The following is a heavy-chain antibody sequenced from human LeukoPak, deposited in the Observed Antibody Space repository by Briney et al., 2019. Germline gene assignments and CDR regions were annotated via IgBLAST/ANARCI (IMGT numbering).Heavy chain of an antibody. J-gene: IGHJ5*02. V-gene: IGHV1-69*01. D-gene: IGHD3-22*01. CDR3: AIEFSSGYFNWFDP. CDR2: IIPIFGTA. CDR1: GGTFSSYA. Sequence: GSSVKVSCKASGGTFSSYAISWVRQAPGQGLEWMRGIIPIFGTANYAQKFQGRVTITADESTSTAYMELSSLRSEDTAVYYCAIEFSSGYFNWFDPWGQGTLVTVSS.